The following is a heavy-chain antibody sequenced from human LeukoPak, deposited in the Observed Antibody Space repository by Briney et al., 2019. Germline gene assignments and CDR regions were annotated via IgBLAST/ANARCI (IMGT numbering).Heavy chain of an antibody. Sequence: SQTLSLTCAISGDSVSTTTSSWNWIRQSPSRGLEWLGRADYGSKWNYDYADSVKSRITISPATSETQLSLQLQFVTPEDSAVYYCARKRHANNGVDVWGQGTTVTVSS. V-gene: IGHV6-1*01. CDR2: ADYGSKWNY. CDR3: ARKRHANNGVDV. CDR1: GDSVSTTTSS. J-gene: IGHJ6*02.